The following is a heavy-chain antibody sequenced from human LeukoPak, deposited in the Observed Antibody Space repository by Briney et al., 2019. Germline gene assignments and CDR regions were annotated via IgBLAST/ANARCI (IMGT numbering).Heavy chain of an antibody. Sequence: ASVKVSCKASGYTFTSYGISWVRQAPGQGLEWMGWISAYNGNTNYAQKLQGRVTMTTDTPTSTAYMELRSLRSDDTAVYYCARDEGYYDYVWGSYPDGDWFDPWGQGTLVTVSS. CDR3: ARDEGYYDYVWGSYPDGDWFDP. CDR1: GYTFTSYG. J-gene: IGHJ5*02. V-gene: IGHV1-18*01. CDR2: ISAYNGNT. D-gene: IGHD3-16*02.